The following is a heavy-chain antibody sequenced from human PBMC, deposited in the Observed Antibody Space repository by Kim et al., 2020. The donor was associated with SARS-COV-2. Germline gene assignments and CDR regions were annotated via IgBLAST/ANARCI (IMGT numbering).Heavy chain of an antibody. CDR2: IKSKTDGGTT. D-gene: IGHD4-17*01. Sequence: GGSLRLSCAASGFTFSNAWMSWVRQAPGKGLEWVGRIKSKTDGGTTDYAAPVKGRFTITRDDSKNTQYLQMNSRKTEDTAVYYCTTGEGSGYGDYKSWGQGTLVTVSS. CDR1: GFTFSNAW. J-gene: IGHJ4*02. V-gene: IGHV3-15*01. CDR3: TTGEGSGYGDYKS.